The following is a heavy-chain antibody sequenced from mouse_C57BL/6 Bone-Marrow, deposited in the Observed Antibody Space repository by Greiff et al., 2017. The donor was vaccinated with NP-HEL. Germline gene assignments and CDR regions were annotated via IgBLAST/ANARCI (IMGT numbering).Heavy chain of an antibody. D-gene: IGHD2-4*01. CDR1: GFSLTSYG. V-gene: IGHV2-2*01. Sequence: QVQLKQSGPGLVQPSQSLSITCTVSGFSLTSYGVHWVRQSPGKGLEWLGVIWSGGSTDYNAAFISKLSISKDNSKSQVFFKMNSLQADDTAIYYCARMGDYDYPWFAYWGQGTLVTVSA. CDR3: ARMGDYDYPWFAY. CDR2: IWSGGST. J-gene: IGHJ3*01.